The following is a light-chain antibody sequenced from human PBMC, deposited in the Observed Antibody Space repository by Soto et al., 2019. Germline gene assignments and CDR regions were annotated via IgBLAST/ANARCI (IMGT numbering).Light chain of an antibody. CDR1: SSDVGGYNY. CDR2: EVS. Sequence: QSALTQPASVSGSPGQSITISCTGTSSDVGGYNYVSWYQQHPGEAPKLLIYEVSDRPSGVSNRFSGSKSGNTASLTISGLHAEDEADYYCCSYTSSSTCVFGTGTKLTVL. V-gene: IGLV2-14*01. CDR3: CSYTSSSTCV. J-gene: IGLJ1*01.